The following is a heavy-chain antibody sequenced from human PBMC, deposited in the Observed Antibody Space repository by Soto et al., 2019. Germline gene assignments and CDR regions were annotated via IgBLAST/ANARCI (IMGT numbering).Heavy chain of an antibody. CDR2: IYYSGST. CDR3: ARLLVVTNKVSFYYGLDV. V-gene: IGHV4-59*08. J-gene: IGHJ6*02. Sequence: QVQLQESGPGLVKPSETLSLTCTVSGGSISNYYWSWIRQPPGKGLEFIGHIYYSGSTNFNPSLKSRVTMSVDTSKNQFSLKLTSVTAADTALYYCARLLVVTNKVSFYYGLDVWGQGTTVTVFS. D-gene: IGHD2-15*01. CDR1: GGSISNYY.